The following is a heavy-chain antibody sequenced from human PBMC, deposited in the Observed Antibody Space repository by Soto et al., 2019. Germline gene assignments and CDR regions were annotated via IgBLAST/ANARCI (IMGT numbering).Heavy chain of an antibody. CDR2: IKQDGSEK. J-gene: IGHJ2*01. V-gene: IGHV3-7*01. Sequence: EVQLVESGGGLVQPGGSLRLSCAASGFTLSSYWMSWVRQAPGKGLEWVANIKQDGSEKYYVDSVKGRFTISRDNAKNSLYLQMNSLRAEDTAVYYCARERSYSSSFFYYYLDLWGRGTLVTVSS. CDR3: ARERSYSSSFFYYYLDL. D-gene: IGHD6-6*01. CDR1: GFTLSSYW.